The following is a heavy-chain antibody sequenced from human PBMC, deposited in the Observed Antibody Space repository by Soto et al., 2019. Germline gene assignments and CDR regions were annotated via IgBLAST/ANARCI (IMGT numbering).Heavy chain of an antibody. Sequence: GGSLSLSCAASGFTVIIYAMSWVRHAPERGREWVSVISGRGGGTYYADSVKGRFTISRDNSNNTVYLQTNSLRAEDTAVYYCANPRAGDYHIFDYWGQGTLVTVSS. J-gene: IGHJ4*02. CDR2: ISGRGGGT. V-gene: IGHV3-23*01. D-gene: IGHD4-17*01. CDR3: ANPRAGDYHIFDY. CDR1: GFTVIIYA.